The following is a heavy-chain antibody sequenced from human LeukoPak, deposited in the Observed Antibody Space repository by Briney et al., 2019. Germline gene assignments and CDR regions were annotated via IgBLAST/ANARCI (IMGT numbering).Heavy chain of an antibody. V-gene: IGHV1-18*01. CDR2: ISAYNGNT. CDR1: GYTFTSYG. J-gene: IGHJ4*02. D-gene: IGHD3-9*01. Sequence: ASVKVSCKASGYTFTSYGISWVRQAPGQGLEWMGWISAYNGNTNYAQKLQGRVTMTTDTSTSTAYMELRSLRSDDTAVYYCAKALPLLYYDILTGYQREYYFDYWGQGTLVTVSS. CDR3: AKALPLLYYDILTGYQREYYFDY.